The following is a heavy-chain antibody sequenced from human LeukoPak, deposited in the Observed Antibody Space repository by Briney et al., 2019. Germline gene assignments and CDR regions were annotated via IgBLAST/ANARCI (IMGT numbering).Heavy chain of an antibody. V-gene: IGHV6-1*01. CDR2: TYYRSKWYN. D-gene: IGHD6-19*01. J-gene: IGHJ1*01. CDR3: ARGSAPSYSSGWYVEYFQH. CDR1: GDSVSSNSAA. Sequence: SQTLSLTCAISGDSVSSNSAAWNWIRQSPSRGLEWLGRTYYRSKWYNDYAVSVKSRITINPDTSKNQFSLQLNSVTPEDTAVYYCARGSAPSYSSGWYVEYFQHWGQGTLVTVSS.